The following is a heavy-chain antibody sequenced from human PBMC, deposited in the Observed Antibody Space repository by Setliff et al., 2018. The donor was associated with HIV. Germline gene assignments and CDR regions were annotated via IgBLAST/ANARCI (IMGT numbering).Heavy chain of an antibody. D-gene: IGHD2-15*01. CDR3: ALPFCGGGNCWSSASLPPAGWFDP. CDR1: GYTFTSYY. CDR2: INPSGGST. J-gene: IGHJ5*02. V-gene: IGHV1-46*01. Sequence: ASVKVSCKASGYTFTSYYMHWVRQAPGQGLEWMGIINPSGGSTSYAQKFQGRVTMTRDTSTSTVYMELSSQRSEDTAVYYCALPFCGGGNCWSSASLPPAGWFDPWGQGTLVTVSS.